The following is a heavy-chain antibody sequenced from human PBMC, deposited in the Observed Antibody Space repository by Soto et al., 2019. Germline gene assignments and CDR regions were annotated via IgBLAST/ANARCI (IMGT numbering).Heavy chain of an antibody. CDR3: ARDFRLPYYYYGMDV. CDR2: IIPIFGTA. J-gene: IGHJ6*02. CDR1: GGTFSSYA. V-gene: IGHV1-69*13. Sequence: SVKVSCKASGGTFSSYAISWVRQAPGQGLEWMGGIIPIFGTANYAQKFQGRVTITADESTSTAYMELSSLRSEDTAVYYCARDFRLPYYYYGMDVWGQGTTVTVSS.